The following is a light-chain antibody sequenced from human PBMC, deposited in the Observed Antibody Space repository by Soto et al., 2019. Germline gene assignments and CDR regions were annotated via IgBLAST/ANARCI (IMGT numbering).Light chain of an antibody. V-gene: IGLV2-14*01. CDR2: EVN. CDR1: SSDVGFYNY. J-gene: IGLJ1*01. Sequence: QSALTQPASVSGSPGQSITISCTGTSSDVGFYNYVSWYQQHPGKAPKLMIYEVNNRPSGVSNRFSGSKSGNTASLTISGLQAEDDADYYCSSFTTSSTDGFGTGTKLTVL. CDR3: SSFTTSSTDG.